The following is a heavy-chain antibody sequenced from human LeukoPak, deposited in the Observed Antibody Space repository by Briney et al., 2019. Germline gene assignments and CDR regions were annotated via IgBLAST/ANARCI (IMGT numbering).Heavy chain of an antibody. CDR2: ISSSGSTI. D-gene: IGHD2-15*01. V-gene: IGHV3-48*03. J-gene: IGHJ5*02. CDR1: GFTFSSYE. CDR3: ARARYCSGGSCYSDLFDP. Sequence: PGGSLRLSCAASGFTFSSYEMNWVRQAPGKGLEGVSYISSSGSTIYYADSVKGRFTISRDNAENSLYLQMNSLRAEDTAVYYCARARYCSGGSCYSDLFDPWGQGTLVTVSS.